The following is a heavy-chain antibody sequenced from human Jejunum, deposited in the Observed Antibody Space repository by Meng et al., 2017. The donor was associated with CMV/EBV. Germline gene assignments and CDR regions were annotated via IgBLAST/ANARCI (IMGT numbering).Heavy chain of an antibody. CDR2: ISLGNGQT. Sequence: QVPLLQSGAEENKPGASVKISCKTSGYTFTDHNIGWVRQAPGQGLEWVGWISLGNGQTVYGHKVQGRVTVTTDTSTSTAYMELRSLRSDDTAMYYCARDVWGFDYWGQGTLVTVSS. CDR3: ARDVWGFDY. D-gene: IGHD7-27*01. J-gene: IGHJ4*02. CDR1: GYTFTDHN. V-gene: IGHV1-18*04.